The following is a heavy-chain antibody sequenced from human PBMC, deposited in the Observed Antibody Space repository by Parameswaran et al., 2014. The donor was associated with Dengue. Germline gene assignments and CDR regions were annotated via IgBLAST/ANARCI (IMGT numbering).Heavy chain of an antibody. CDR2: IYYSGST. Sequence: VRQMPGKGLEWIGSIYYSGSTYYNPSLKSRVTISVDTSKNQFSLKPSSVTAADTAVYYCAGRITIFGVVIIGGEWYFDYWGQGTLVTVSS. D-gene: IGHD3-3*01. CDR3: AGRITIFGVVIIGGEWYFDY. J-gene: IGHJ4*02. V-gene: IGHV4-39*01.